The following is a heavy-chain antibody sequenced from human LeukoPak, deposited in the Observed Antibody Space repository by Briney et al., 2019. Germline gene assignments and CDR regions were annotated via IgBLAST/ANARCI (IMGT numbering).Heavy chain of an antibody. D-gene: IGHD3-22*01. CDR1: GFTFSSYA. Sequence: GGSLRLSCAASGFTFSSYAMSWVRQAPGKGLEWVSAISGSGGSTYYADSVKGRFTISRDNSKNTLYLQMNSLRAEDTAVYYCAKAPNYYDSSGYPNWFDPWGQGTLVTVSS. V-gene: IGHV3-23*01. J-gene: IGHJ5*02. CDR2: ISGSGGST. CDR3: AKAPNYYDSSGYPNWFDP.